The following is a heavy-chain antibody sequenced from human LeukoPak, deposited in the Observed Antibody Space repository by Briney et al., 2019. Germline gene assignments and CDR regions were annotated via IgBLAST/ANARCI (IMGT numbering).Heavy chain of an antibody. CDR2: IYTSGST. D-gene: IGHD7-27*01. J-gene: IGHJ6*03. V-gene: IGHV4-4*08. CDR1: GGSISSYY. CDR3: AREGPNWGYYYYYYMDV. Sequence: SETLSLTCTVSGGSISSYYWSWIRQPPGKGLEWIGYIYTSGSTNYNPSLKSRVTMSVDTSKNQFSLKLSSVTAADTAVYYCAREGPNWGYYYYYYMDVWGKGTTVTVSS.